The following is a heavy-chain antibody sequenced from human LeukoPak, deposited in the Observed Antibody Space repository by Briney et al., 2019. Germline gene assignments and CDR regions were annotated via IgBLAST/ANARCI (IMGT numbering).Heavy chain of an antibody. CDR1: GGSISSGDYY. V-gene: IGHV4-30-4*01. Sequence: PSETLSLTCTVSGGSISSGDYYWSWIRQPPGKGLEWIGYIYYSGSTYYNPSLKSRVTILVDTSKNQFSLKLSSVTAADTAVYYCAREEWLRGDYFDYWGQGTLVTVSS. CDR2: IYYSGST. D-gene: IGHD5-12*01. CDR3: AREEWLRGDYFDY. J-gene: IGHJ4*02.